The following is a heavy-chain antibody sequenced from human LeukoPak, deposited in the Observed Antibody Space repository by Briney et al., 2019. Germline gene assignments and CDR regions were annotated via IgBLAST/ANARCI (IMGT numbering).Heavy chain of an antibody. CDR3: ARDQGAKSITGTTSGVLDY. D-gene: IGHD1-20*01. Sequence: GGSLRLSCAASGFTFSSYAMSWVRQAPGKGLEWISYISSISSTIYYAGSVKGRFTISRDNAENSLFLQINSLRAEDTAVYYCARDQGAKSITGTTSGVLDYWGQGTLVTVSS. J-gene: IGHJ4*02. CDR2: ISSISSTI. CDR1: GFTFSSYA. V-gene: IGHV3-48*01.